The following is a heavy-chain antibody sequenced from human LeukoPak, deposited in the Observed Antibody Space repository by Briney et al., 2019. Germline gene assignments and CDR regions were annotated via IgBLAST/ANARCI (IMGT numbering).Heavy chain of an antibody. CDR2: IRPDDTEK. Sequence: GGSLRLSCLASGFTFSHFWMSRVRQAPGKELEWLANIRPDDTEKYYGNSAKGRFTILRDNAKNSVYLQMNSLRVEDTAVYYCVTHEVTVITRSTFDNWGQGTLVTVSS. D-gene: IGHD4-23*01. J-gene: IGHJ4*02. CDR3: VTHEVTVITRSTFDN. V-gene: IGHV3-7*01. CDR1: GFTFSHFW.